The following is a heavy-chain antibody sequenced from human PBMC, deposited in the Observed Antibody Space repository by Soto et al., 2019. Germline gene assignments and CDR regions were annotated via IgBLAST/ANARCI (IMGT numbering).Heavy chain of an antibody. V-gene: IGHV3-30*18. Sequence: QVQLVESGGGVVQPGRSLRLSCAASGFTFSSYGMHWVRQAPGKGLEWVAVISYDGSKKYYGDSVKGRFTISRDNSKKTLYLQMNSLRAADTAVYYCGKDQSLRQLWLDPEAFDIWGQGTMVTVSS. D-gene: IGHD5-18*01. CDR3: GKDQSLRQLWLDPEAFDI. J-gene: IGHJ3*02. CDR1: GFTFSSYG. CDR2: ISYDGSKK.